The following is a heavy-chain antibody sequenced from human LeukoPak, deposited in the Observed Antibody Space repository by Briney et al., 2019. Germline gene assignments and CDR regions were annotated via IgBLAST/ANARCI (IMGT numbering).Heavy chain of an antibody. D-gene: IGHD1-26*01. CDR2: ISAYNGNT. CDR3: ARDRATTDDFDY. Sequence: GASVKVSCKPSRYTSTSYGTSSVRQTPGQGLEWRGWISAYNGNTIYAQKRQGRVTMTTDTSTSTAYMELRSLRSDDTAVYYCARDRATTDDFDYWGQGPLVTVSS. J-gene: IGHJ4*02. V-gene: IGHV1-18*01. CDR1: RYTSTSYG.